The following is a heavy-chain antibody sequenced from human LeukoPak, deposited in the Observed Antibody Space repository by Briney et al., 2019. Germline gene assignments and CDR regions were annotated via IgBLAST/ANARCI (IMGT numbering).Heavy chain of an antibody. CDR2: IYYSGST. J-gene: IGHJ2*01. CDR1: GGSISGYY. V-gene: IGHV4-59*12. Sequence: SETLSLTCTVSGGSISGYYWSWVRQPPGKGLEWIGYIYYSGSTNYNPSLKSRVTISVDTSKNQFSLKLSSVTAADTAVYYCARRGDCSGGSCYYWYFDLWGRGTLVTVSS. CDR3: ARRGDCSGGSCYYWYFDL. D-gene: IGHD2-15*01.